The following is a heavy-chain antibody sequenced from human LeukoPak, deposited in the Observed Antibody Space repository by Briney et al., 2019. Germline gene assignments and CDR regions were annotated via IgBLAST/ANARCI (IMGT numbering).Heavy chain of an antibody. Sequence: GGSLRLSCAASGFTFSSYGMHWVRQAPGKGLEWVAFIRYDGSNKYYADSVKGRFTISRDNSKNTLYLQMNSLRAEDTAVYYCAKDPSYYGSGSYYLMPDYFDYWGQGTLVTVSS. V-gene: IGHV3-30*02. CDR2: IRYDGSNK. J-gene: IGHJ4*02. CDR1: GFTFSSYG. D-gene: IGHD3-10*01. CDR3: AKDPSYYGSGSYYLMPDYFDY.